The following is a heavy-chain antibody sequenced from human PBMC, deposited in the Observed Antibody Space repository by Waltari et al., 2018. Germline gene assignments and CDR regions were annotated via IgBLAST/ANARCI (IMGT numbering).Heavy chain of an antibody. V-gene: IGHV3-23*01. D-gene: IGHD3-16*02. CDR1: GFTFSSYA. Sequence: EVQLLESGGGLVQPGGSLRLSCAASGFTFSSYAMSWVRQAPGKGLEWVSAISGSGGSTYYADSVKGRFTISIDNSKNTLYLQMNSLRAEDTAVYYCAKKITFGGVIVTEFDYWGQGTLVTVSS. CDR3: AKKITFGGVIVTEFDY. J-gene: IGHJ4*02. CDR2: ISGSGGST.